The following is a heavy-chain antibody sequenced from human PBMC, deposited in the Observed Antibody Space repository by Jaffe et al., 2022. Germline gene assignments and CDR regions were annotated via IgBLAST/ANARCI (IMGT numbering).Heavy chain of an antibody. CDR2: INPNSGGT. V-gene: IGHV1-2*02. Sequence: QVQLVQSGAEVKKPGASVKVSCKASGYTFTGYYMHWVRQAPGQGLEWMGWINPNSGGTNYAQKFQGRVTMTRDTSISTAYMELSRLRSDDTAVYYCARKHDYGDYIRYNWFDPWGQGTLVTVSS. CDR1: GYTFTGYY. CDR3: ARKHDYGDYIRYNWFDP. D-gene: IGHD4-17*01. J-gene: IGHJ5*02.